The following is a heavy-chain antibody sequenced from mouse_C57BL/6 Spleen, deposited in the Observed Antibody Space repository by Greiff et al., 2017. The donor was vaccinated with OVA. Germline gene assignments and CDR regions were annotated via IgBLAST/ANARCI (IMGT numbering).Heavy chain of an antibody. J-gene: IGHJ2*01. CDR2: IWSGGST. V-gene: IGHV2-2*01. CDR3: ARNSDYGSSYYFDY. CDR1: GFSLTSYG. D-gene: IGHD1-1*01. Sequence: VQLQQSGPGLVQPSQSLSITCTVSGFSLTSYGVHWVRQSPGKGLEWLGVIWSGGSTDYNAAFISSLSISKDKSKSQVFFKMNSLQADDTAIYYCARNSDYGSSYYFDYWGQGTTLTVSS.